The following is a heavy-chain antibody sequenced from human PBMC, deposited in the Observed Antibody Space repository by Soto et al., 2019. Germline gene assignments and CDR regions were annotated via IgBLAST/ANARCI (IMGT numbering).Heavy chain of an antibody. CDR3: ARTYSSSWSPFDY. Sequence: SETLSLTCAVYGGSFSGYYWSWIRQPPGKGLEWIGEINQSGSTNYNPSLKSRVTISVDTSKNQFSLKLSSVTAADTAVYYCARTYSSSWSPFDYWGQGTLVTVAS. CDR2: INQSGST. CDR1: GGSFSGYY. V-gene: IGHV4-34*01. D-gene: IGHD6-13*01. J-gene: IGHJ4*02.